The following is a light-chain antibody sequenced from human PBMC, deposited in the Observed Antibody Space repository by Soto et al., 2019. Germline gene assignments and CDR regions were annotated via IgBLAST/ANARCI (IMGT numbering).Light chain of an antibody. CDR1: SSNIGNNF. J-gene: IGLJ2*01. Sequence: QSVLTQPPSVSAAPGQTVTISCSGSSSNIGNNFVSWYQHLPGTAPKLLIYDNNKRPSGIPDRFSGTKSGTSATLGITGLQTGDEAHYYCATWDSSLLAGVFGRGTKVTVL. V-gene: IGLV1-51*01. CDR2: DNN. CDR3: ATWDSSLLAGV.